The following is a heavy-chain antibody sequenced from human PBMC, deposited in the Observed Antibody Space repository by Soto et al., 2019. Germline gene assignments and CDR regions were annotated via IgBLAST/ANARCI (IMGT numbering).Heavy chain of an antibody. D-gene: IGHD2-2*01. J-gene: IGHJ6*02. CDR1: GGSISSSSYY. Sequence: PSETLSLTCTVSGGSISSSSYYWGWIRQPPGKGLEWIGSIYYSGSTYYNPSLKSRVTISVDTSKNQFSLKLSSVTAADTAVYYCGIVVVPAAISGVFDYYYGMDVWGQGTTVTVSS. V-gene: IGHV4-39*01. CDR3: GIVVVPAAISGVFDYYYGMDV. CDR2: IYYSGST.